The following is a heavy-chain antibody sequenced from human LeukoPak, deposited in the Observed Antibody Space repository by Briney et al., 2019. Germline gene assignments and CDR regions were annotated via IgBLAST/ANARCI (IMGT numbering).Heavy chain of an antibody. J-gene: IGHJ6*02. CDR1: GGSISSGGYS. Sequence: PSETLSLTCAVSGGSISSGGYSWSWIRQPPGKGLEWIGYIYYSGSTNYNPSLKSRVTISVDTSKNQFSLKLSSVTAADTAVYYCARATRDQLLWNYYGMDVWGQGTTVTVSS. V-gene: IGHV4-61*08. D-gene: IGHD2-2*01. CDR2: IYYSGST. CDR3: ARATRDQLLWNYYGMDV.